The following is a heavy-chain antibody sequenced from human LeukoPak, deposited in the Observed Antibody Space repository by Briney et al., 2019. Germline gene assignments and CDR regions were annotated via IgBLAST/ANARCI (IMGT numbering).Heavy chain of an antibody. Sequence: GGSLRRSCAASGFTFSSYEMNWVRQAPGKGLEWVSYISGSGSTIYYADSVKGRFTISRDNAKSSLYLQMNSLRAEDTAVYYCARATSYGSGSYYNDWGQGTLVTVSS. CDR1: GFTFSSYE. D-gene: IGHD3-10*01. CDR3: ARATSYGSGSYYND. J-gene: IGHJ4*02. CDR2: ISGSGSTI. V-gene: IGHV3-48*03.